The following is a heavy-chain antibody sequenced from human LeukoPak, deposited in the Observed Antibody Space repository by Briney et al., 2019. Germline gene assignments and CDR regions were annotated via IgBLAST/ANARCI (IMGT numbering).Heavy chain of an antibody. CDR1: GFTFSSYR. Sequence: GGFLRLSCAASGFTFSSYRMNWVRQAPGKGLEWVSSISSSNSYIYYADSMKGRFTISRDNAKNSLYLQMNSLRAEDTAVYYCARDRRGIGKAFDIWGQGTMVTVSS. CDR2: ISSSNSYI. CDR3: ARDRRGIGKAFDI. D-gene: IGHD1-26*01. V-gene: IGHV3-21*01. J-gene: IGHJ3*02.